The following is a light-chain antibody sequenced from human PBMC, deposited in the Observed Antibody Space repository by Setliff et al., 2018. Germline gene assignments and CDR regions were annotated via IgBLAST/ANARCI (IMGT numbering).Light chain of an antibody. Sequence: HSALAQPAAVSGSPGQSIAISCTGTSRDVGGYNFVSWYQQHPDKAPKLLIYDVTVRPSGVSNRFSGSKSGNTASLTISGLQAEDEADYYCLSYTSDTTHAVFGGGTKVTVL. CDR2: DVT. V-gene: IGLV2-14*01. J-gene: IGLJ2*01. CDR1: SRDVGGYNF. CDR3: LSYTSDTTHAV.